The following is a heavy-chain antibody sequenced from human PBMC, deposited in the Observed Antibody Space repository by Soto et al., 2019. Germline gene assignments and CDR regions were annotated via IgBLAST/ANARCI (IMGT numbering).Heavy chain of an antibody. J-gene: IGHJ6*02. V-gene: IGHV1-2*04. CDR3: ARGHSTDCSNGVCSFFYNHEMDV. Sequence: GASVKVSCKASGYSFSDYHIHWVRQAPGQGLEWLGRINPKSGGTSSAQKFQGWVTMTRDTSISTAYMELTRLRSDDTAAYFCARGHSTDCSNGVCSFFYNHEMDVWGQGTTVTVSS. D-gene: IGHD2-8*01. CDR1: GYSFSDYH. CDR2: INPKSGGT.